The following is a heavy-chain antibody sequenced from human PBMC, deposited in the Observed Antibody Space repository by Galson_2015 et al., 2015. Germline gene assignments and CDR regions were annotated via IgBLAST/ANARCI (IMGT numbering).Heavy chain of an antibody. CDR3: ARKSKHDYGDLRTNYYYYYYMDV. CDR1: GGTFSSYA. D-gene: IGHD4-17*01. Sequence: SVKVSCKASGGTFSSYAISWVRQAPGQGLEWMGGIIPIFGTANYAQKFQGGVTITADESTSTAYMELSSLRSEDTAVYYCARKSKHDYGDLRTNYYYYYYMDVWGKGTTVTVSS. J-gene: IGHJ6*03. CDR2: IIPIFGTA. V-gene: IGHV1-69*13.